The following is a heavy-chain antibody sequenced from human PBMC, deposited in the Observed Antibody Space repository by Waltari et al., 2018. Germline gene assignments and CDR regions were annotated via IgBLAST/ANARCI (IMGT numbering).Heavy chain of an antibody. D-gene: IGHD6-13*01. CDR1: GGSISSSSYY. V-gene: IGHV4-39*07. CDR2: IYYSGST. CDR3: ARDTIAAAGDY. Sequence: QVQLQESGPGLVKPSETLSLTCTVSGGSISSSSYYWGWIRQPPGKGLEWIGSIYYSGSTYYNPSLKSRVTISVDTSKNQFSLKLSSVTAADTAVYYCARDTIAAAGDYWGQGTLVTVSS. J-gene: IGHJ4*02.